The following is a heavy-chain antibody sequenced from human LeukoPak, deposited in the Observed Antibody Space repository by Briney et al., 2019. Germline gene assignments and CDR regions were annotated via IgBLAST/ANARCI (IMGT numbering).Heavy chain of an antibody. CDR3: ARAPTYYYDSSAYGFDY. Sequence: ASVTVSCKASGYTFTNFVISWVRQAPGQGLEWMGWITTYNGNTNYAQKLLGRVTMTTDTSTTTAYMELRSLRSDDSAVYYCARAPTYYYDSSAYGFDYWGQGTLVTVSS. V-gene: IGHV1-18*01. J-gene: IGHJ4*02. CDR1: GYTFTNFV. CDR2: ITTYNGNT. D-gene: IGHD3-22*01.